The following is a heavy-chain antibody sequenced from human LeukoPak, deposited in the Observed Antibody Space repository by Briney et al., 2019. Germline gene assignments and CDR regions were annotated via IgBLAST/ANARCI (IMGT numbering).Heavy chain of an antibody. CDR1: GGSISSYY. V-gene: IGHV4-4*07. CDR2: IYTSGST. Sequence: SATLSLTCTVSGGSISSYYWSWIRPPAGKGLEWIGRIYTSGSTNYNPSLKSRVTMSVDTSKNQFSLKLSSVTAAATAVYYFAKGRSVLLLFGELSAEYKRFDPWGQGTLVTV. CDR3: AKGRSVLLLFGELSAEYKRFDP. D-gene: IGHD3-10*01. J-gene: IGHJ5*02.